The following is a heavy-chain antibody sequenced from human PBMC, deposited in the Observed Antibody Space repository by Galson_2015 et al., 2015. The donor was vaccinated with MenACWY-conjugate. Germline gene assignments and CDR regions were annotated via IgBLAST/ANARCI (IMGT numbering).Heavy chain of an antibody. CDR3: ARTPRSYSGYTFEK. D-gene: IGHD5-12*01. J-gene: IGHJ4*02. CDR2: ISSGHIYS. V-gene: IGHV3-11*06. Sequence: SLRLSCAASGFTFSVYYMSWIRQAPGKGLEWVAYISSGHIYSNHADSVKGRFTISRDNAKNSLFLQMNSLRAEDTAVYFCARTPRSYSGYTFEKWGQGTLVTVSS. CDR1: GFTFSVYY.